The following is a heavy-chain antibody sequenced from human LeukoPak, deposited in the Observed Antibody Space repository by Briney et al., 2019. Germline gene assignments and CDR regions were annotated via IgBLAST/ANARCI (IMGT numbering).Heavy chain of an antibody. Sequence: ASVKVSCKASGCTFTSYGISWVRQAPGQGLEWMGWISAYNGNTNYAQKLQGRVTMTTDTSTSTAYMELRSLRSDDTAVYYCASTRGGYSYGYTLDYWGQGTLVTVSS. CDR2: ISAYNGNT. V-gene: IGHV1-18*01. CDR3: ASTRGGYSYGYTLDY. D-gene: IGHD5-18*01. CDR1: GCTFTSYG. J-gene: IGHJ4*02.